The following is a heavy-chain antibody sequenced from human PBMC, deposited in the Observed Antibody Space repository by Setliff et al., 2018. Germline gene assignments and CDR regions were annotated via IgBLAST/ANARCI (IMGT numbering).Heavy chain of an antibody. V-gene: IGHV4-59*01. CDR3: ARLSWNGLRYYGLDV. J-gene: IGHJ6*02. D-gene: IGHD3-3*01. CDR1: GVSISSYY. Sequence: PSETLSLTCTVSGVSISSYYWSWIRPPPGKGLESIGYIQKSGGTNYNPALNSRVTISIDTSTNQFTLKLRSVTAADTAVYYCARLSWNGLRYYGLDVWGQGTTVTVSS. CDR2: IQKSGGT.